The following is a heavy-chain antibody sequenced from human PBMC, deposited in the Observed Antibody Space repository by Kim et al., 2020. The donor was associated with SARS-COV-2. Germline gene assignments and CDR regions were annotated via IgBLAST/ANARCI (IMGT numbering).Heavy chain of an antibody. J-gene: IGHJ4*02. V-gene: IGHV1-8*01. CDR2: MNPNSGNT. CDR3: ARGIGRGRFPYSSLFY. Sequence: ASVKVSCKASGYTFTSYDINWVRQATGQGLEWMGWMNPNSGNTGYAQKFQGRVTMTRNTSISTAYMELSSLRSEDTAVYYCARGIGRGRFPYSSLFYWGQGTLVTVSS. D-gene: IGHD6-19*01. CDR1: GYTFTSYD.